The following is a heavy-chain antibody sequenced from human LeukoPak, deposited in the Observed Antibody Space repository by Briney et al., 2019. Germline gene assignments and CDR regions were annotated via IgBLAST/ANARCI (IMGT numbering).Heavy chain of an antibody. CDR1: GFTFRSYG. D-gene: IGHD3-10*01. Sequence: PGGSLRLSCAASGFTFRSYGMHWVRQAPGKGLEWVAVIWYDGSNKYYADSVKGRFTISRDNSKNTLYLQMNSLRAEDTAVYYCAVGSGSYYGYFDYWGQGTLVTVSS. V-gene: IGHV3-33*01. CDR2: IWYDGSNK. CDR3: AVGSGSYYGYFDY. J-gene: IGHJ4*02.